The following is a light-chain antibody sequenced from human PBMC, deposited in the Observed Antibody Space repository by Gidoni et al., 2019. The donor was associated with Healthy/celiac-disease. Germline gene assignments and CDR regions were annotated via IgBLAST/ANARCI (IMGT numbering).Light chain of an antibody. CDR3: QQYNSYSP. CDR2: TAS. V-gene: IGKV1-5*03. J-gene: IGKJ1*01. Sequence: DIQMIQSPSTLSASVGDRVTITCRASQSISSWLAWYQQKPGKAPKLLIYTASSLESGVPSRFSGSGSVTEFTLTISSLQPDDFATYYCQQYNSYSPFGQGTKVEIK. CDR1: QSISSW.